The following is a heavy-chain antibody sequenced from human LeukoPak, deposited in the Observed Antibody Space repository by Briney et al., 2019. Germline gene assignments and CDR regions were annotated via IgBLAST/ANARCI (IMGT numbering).Heavy chain of an antibody. J-gene: IGHJ4*02. CDR3: AKGPSSRIVGATYFDY. CDR2: ISWNSGSI. CDR1: GFTFDDYA. Sequence: GGSLRLSCAASGFTFDDYAMHWVRQAPGKGLEWVSGISWNSGSIGYADSVKGRFTISRDNAKNSLYLQMNSLRAEDTALYYCAKGPSSRIVGATYFDYWGQGTLVTVSS. V-gene: IGHV3-9*01. D-gene: IGHD1-26*01.